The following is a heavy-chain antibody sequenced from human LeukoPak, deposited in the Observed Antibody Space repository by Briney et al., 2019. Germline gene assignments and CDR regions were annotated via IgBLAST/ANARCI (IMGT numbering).Heavy chain of an antibody. V-gene: IGHV1-18*04. CDR2: ISAYNGNT. D-gene: IGHD6-13*01. Sequence: ASVKVSCKASEYTFSVYHIHWVRLAPGQGLEWMGWISAYNGNTNYAQKVQGRVTMTTDTSTSTAYMELRSLRFDDTAVYYCARDQSVRLLQTSSTYFKHVFAIWGQGSMVTVSS. CDR3: ARDQSVRLLQTSSTYFKHVFAI. J-gene: IGHJ3*02. CDR1: EYTFSVYH.